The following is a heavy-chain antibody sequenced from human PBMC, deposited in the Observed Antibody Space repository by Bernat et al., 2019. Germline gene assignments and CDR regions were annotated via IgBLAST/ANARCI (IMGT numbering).Heavy chain of an antibody. V-gene: IGHV5-10-1*03. CDR1: GYSFTSYW. Sequence: EVQLVQSGAEVKKPGESLRISCKGSGYSFTSYWISWVRQMPGKGLEWMGRIDPSDSYTNYSPSFQGHVTISADKSLSTAYVQWSSLKASDTAMYYCASLYCSGGSCYGGDYWGQGTLLTVSS. CDR2: IDPSDSYT. J-gene: IGHJ4*02. CDR3: ASLYCSGGSCYGGDY. D-gene: IGHD2-15*01.